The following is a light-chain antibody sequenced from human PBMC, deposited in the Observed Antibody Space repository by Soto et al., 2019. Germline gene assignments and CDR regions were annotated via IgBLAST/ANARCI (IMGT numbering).Light chain of an antibody. CDR2: EVS. Sequence: QSALTQPPSASGSPGQSVTISCTGTSSDVGGYNYVSWYQQHPGKAPKVMIYEVSTRPSGVPDRFSGSKSGNTASLTVSGLQAEDEADYYCSSYAGSNNVVFGGGTKVTVL. CDR1: SSDVGGYNY. V-gene: IGLV2-8*01. CDR3: SSYAGSNNVV. J-gene: IGLJ2*01.